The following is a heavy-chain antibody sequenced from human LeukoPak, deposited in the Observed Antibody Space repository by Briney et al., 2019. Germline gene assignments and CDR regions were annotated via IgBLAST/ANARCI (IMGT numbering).Heavy chain of an antibody. CDR1: GFTFSSYS. CDR3: ARGFLGGTDQYFDS. CDR2: IGGGGPTT. D-gene: IGHD6-19*01. J-gene: IGHJ4*02. V-gene: IGHV3-23*01. Sequence: GGSLRLSCAASGFTFSSYSMNWVRQAPAKGLEWVSTIGGGGPTTDYADSVKDRFTISRDNSKNTLYLQMNSLRAEDTAVYFCARGFLGGTDQYFDSWGQGTLVTVSS.